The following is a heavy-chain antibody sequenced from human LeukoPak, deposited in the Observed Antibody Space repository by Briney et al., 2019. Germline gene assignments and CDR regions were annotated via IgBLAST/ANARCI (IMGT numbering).Heavy chain of an antibody. CDR3: ARRSESSGYQFDY. CDR2: IFYSGGT. J-gene: IGHJ4*02. Sequence: PSETLSLTCTVSGGSISSDYWSWIRQPPGKGLEWIGYIFYSGGTNYNPSLKSRVTISVDTSKNQFSLKLSSVTAADTAVYYCARRSESSGYQFDYWGQGTLVTVSS. D-gene: IGHD3-22*01. CDR1: GGSISSDY. V-gene: IGHV4-59*08.